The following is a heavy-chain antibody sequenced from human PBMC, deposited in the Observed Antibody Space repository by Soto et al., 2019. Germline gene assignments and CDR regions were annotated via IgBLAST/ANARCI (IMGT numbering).Heavy chain of an antibody. V-gene: IGHV3-15*01. Sequence: GGSLRLSCAASGFTFSNAWMSWVRQAPGKGLEWVGRIKSKTDGGTTDYAAPVKGRFTISRDDSKNTLYLQMNSLKTEDTAVYYCTTAFSQWLVLSPNWFDPWGQGTLVTVSS. CDR1: GFTFSNAW. D-gene: IGHD6-19*01. J-gene: IGHJ5*02. CDR3: TTAFSQWLVLSPNWFDP. CDR2: IKSKTDGGTT.